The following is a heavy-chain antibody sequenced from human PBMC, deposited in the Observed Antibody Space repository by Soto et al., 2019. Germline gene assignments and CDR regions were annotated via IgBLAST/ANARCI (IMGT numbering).Heavy chain of an antibody. CDR2: ISSSSSYT. CDR3: GRDDRAYCGGDCYSHYDGMDV. V-gene: IGHV3-11*05. CDR1: GFTFSDYY. Sequence: QVQLVESGGGLVKAGGSLRLSCAASGFTFSDYYMTWIRQAPGKGLEWVSYISSSSSYTNYADSVKGRFTISRDNAKNXLXLXXNSLRSEDKAVYYCGRDDRAYCGGDCYSHYDGMDVWGQGTTVTVFS. J-gene: IGHJ6*02. D-gene: IGHD2-21*02.